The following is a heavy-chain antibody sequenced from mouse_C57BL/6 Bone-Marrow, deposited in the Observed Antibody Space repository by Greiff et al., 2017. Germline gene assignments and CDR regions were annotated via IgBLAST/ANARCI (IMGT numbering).Heavy chain of an antibody. D-gene: IGHD2-3*01. V-gene: IGHV1-19*01. CDR3: ARRGGYYFYAMDY. Sequence: EVQLVESGPVLVKPGASVKMSCKASGYTFTDYYMNWVKQSHGKSLEWIGVINPYNGGTSYNQKFKGKATLTVDKSSSTAYMELNSLTSGDSAVYYCARRGGYYFYAMDYWGQGTSVTVSS. CDR2: INPYNGGT. CDR1: GYTFTDYY. J-gene: IGHJ4*01.